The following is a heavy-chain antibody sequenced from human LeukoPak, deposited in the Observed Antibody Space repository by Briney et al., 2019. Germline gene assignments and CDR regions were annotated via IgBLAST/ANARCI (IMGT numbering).Heavy chain of an antibody. V-gene: IGHV3-30*18. CDR3: AKDGRGFFDRPRYYFDY. J-gene: IGHJ4*02. Sequence: PGRSLRLSCAASDFTFSSYGMHWVRQAPGKGLEWVAVISYDGSNKYYADSVKGRFTISRDNSKNTLYLRMSSLRAEDTAVYYCAKDGRGFFDRPRYYFDYWGQGTLVTVSS. CDR1: DFTFSSYG. D-gene: IGHD3-9*01. CDR2: ISYDGSNK.